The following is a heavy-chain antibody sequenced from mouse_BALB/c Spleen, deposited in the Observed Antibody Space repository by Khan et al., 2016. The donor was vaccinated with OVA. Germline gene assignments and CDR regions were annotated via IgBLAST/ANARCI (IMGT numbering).Heavy chain of an antibody. CDR2: ISSGGSLT. CDR3: VGVDFCYFDY. CDR1: GFTFSSYA. D-gene: IGHD3-3*01. J-gene: IGHJ2*01. V-gene: IGHV5-9-3*01. Sequence: EVELVESGGGLVKPGGSLKVSCAASGFTFSSYAMSWVRQTPEKRLEWVATISSGGSLTYYPDSVQGRVTIHRDNGKNTPYLLMSSLRSEGTAMYYGVGVDFCYFDYWGEGTTLTVSS.